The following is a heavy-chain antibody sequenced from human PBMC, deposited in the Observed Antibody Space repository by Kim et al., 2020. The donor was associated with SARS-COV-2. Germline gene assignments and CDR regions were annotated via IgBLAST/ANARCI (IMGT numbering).Heavy chain of an antibody. CDR3: ARPPLVRGVNDAFDI. D-gene: IGHD3-10*01. V-gene: IGHV5-51*01. J-gene: IGHJ3*02. Sequence: PSFQGQVTISADKSISTAYLQWSSLKASDTAMYYCARPPLVRGVNDAFDIWGQGTMVTVSS.